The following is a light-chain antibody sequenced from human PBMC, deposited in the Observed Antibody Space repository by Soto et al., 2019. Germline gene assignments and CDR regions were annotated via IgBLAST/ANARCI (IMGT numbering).Light chain of an antibody. Sequence: QTVVTQPPSVSGAPGQRVTISCTGSSWNIGAGYAVHWYQQVQGTGPKLLIYGNSNQPSGVPSRFSGSKSGTSASLAITALQAEDDEDYYCQSYGSILSDAVFGGGTKLTVL. CDR3: QSYGSILSDAV. J-gene: IGLJ3*02. CDR1: SWNIGAGYA. V-gene: IGLV1-40*01. CDR2: GNS.